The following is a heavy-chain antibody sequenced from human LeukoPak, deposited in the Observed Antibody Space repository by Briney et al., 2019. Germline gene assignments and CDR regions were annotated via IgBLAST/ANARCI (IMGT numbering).Heavy chain of an antibody. Sequence: SETLSLTCTVSGGLISISTYYWGWIRQPPGKGLEWIGSIYYSGTTHYNPSLKSRVTIAVDTSKNQFSLKVTSVTAADTAVYYCARDSGTSGEVKFDPWGQGTLVTVSS. CDR2: IYYSGTT. D-gene: IGHD3-10*01. V-gene: IGHV4-39*07. CDR1: GGLISISTYY. J-gene: IGHJ5*02. CDR3: ARDSGTSGEVKFDP.